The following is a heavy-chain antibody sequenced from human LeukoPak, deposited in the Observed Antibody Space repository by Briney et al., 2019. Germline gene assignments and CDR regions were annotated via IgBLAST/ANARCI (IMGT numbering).Heavy chain of an antibody. CDR1: GFTFSSYS. CDR2: ISSSSSTI. CDR3: ARASEIAVAGYYYYYYMDV. D-gene: IGHD6-19*01. Sequence: GGSLRLSCAASGFTFSSYSMNWVRQAPGKGLEWVSYISSSSSTIYYADSVKGRFTISRDNAKNSLYLQMNSLRAEDTAVYYCARASEIAVAGYYYYYYMDVWGKGTTVTVSS. V-gene: IGHV3-48*01. J-gene: IGHJ6*03.